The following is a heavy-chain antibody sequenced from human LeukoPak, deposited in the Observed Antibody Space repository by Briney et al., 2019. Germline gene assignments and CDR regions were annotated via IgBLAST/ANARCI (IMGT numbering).Heavy chain of an antibody. Sequence: GGSLRLSCAASGFTFSSYSMNWVRQAPGKGLEWVSSISSSSSYIHYADSVEGRFTISRDNAKNSLYLQMNSLRAEDTAVYYCARALSRGARWFPSALDYWGQGTLVTVSS. J-gene: IGHJ4*02. V-gene: IGHV3-21*01. CDR2: ISSSSSYI. D-gene: IGHD4-23*01. CDR1: GFTFSSYS. CDR3: ARALSRGARWFPSALDY.